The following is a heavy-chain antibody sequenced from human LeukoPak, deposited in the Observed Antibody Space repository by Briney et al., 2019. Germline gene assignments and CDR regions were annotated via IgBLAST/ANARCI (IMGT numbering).Heavy chain of an antibody. Sequence: GGSLRLSCAASGFTFSSYCMNWVRQAPGKGLEWVSSISSSSSYIYYADSVKGRFTISRDNAKDSLYLQMNSLRAEDTAVYYCARDRDNWNDPCFDYWGQGTLVTVSS. J-gene: IGHJ4*02. D-gene: IGHD1-20*01. CDR1: GFTFSSYC. V-gene: IGHV3-21*01. CDR3: ARDRDNWNDPCFDY. CDR2: ISSSSSYI.